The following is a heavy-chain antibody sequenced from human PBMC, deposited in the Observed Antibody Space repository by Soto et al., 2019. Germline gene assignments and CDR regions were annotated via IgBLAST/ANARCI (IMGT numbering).Heavy chain of an antibody. D-gene: IGHD2-15*01. J-gene: IGHJ5*02. Sequence: QVQLVQSGAEVKKPGSSVKVSCKASGGTFSSYAISWVRQAPGQGLEWMGGIIPIFGTANYAQKFQGRVTIXGXEXSSTAYMELSSLRSEDTAVYYCAREVVVAATGWFDPWGQGTLVTVSS. CDR3: AREVVVAATGWFDP. V-gene: IGHV1-69*12. CDR1: GGTFSSYA. CDR2: IIPIFGTA.